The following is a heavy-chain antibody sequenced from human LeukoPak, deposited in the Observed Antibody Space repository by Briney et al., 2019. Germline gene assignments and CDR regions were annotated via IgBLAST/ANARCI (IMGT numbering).Heavy chain of an antibody. CDR2: LTGSGGNT. CDR3: ASRIPYYYDSSGYPYV. J-gene: IGHJ6*02. V-gene: IGHV3-23*01. Sequence: GGSLRLSCAASGFTFSSYAMSWVRQAPGKGLEWVSGLTGSGGNTYYADSVKGRFTISRDNSKNTLSLQMNSLRAEDTAVYYCASRIPYYYDSSGYPYVWGQGTTVTVSS. D-gene: IGHD3-22*01. CDR1: GFTFSSYA.